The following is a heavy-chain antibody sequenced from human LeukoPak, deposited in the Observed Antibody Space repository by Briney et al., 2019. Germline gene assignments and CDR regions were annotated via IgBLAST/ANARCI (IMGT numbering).Heavy chain of an antibody. CDR2: IYHSGST. Sequence: PSETLSLTCAVSGGSISSGGYSWSWIRQPPGKGLEWIGYIYHSGSTYYNPSLKSRVTISVDRSKNQFSLKLSSVTAADTAVYYCARTLWFGETEYYFDYWGQGTLVTVSS. V-gene: IGHV4-30-2*01. J-gene: IGHJ4*02. CDR1: GGSISSGGYS. D-gene: IGHD3-10*01. CDR3: ARTLWFGETEYYFDY.